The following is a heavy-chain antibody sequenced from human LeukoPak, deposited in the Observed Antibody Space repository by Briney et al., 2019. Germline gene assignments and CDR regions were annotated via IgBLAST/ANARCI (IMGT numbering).Heavy chain of an antibody. Sequence: GGSLRLSCAASGFSLSNFGMHWVRQAPGKGLEWVAVMSHDGSLRSYADSVEGRFTISRDISKNTLYLQMNSLKTEDTAVYYCTTGLCETTFCGIWGQGTMVTVSS. CDR2: MSHDGSLR. CDR3: TTGLCETTFCGI. V-gene: IGHV3-33*01. D-gene: IGHD2/OR15-2a*01. J-gene: IGHJ3*02. CDR1: GFSLSNFG.